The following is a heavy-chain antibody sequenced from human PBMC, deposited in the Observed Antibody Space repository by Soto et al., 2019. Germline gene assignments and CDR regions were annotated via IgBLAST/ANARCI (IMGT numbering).Heavy chain of an antibody. J-gene: IGHJ4*02. CDR3: AKDSYHGSGSYITPYYFDS. CDR2: ISGSGQRT. V-gene: IGHV3-23*01. D-gene: IGHD3-10*01. Sequence: EVQLLESGGGLVQPGGSLRLSYAASGFTFNNDAMSWVRQAPGKGLEWVSVISGSGQRTSYADSVKGRFTVSRDNSKNTVDLHMKSLRAEDTAVYYCAKDSYHGSGSYITPYYFDSWGQGTLITVSS. CDR1: GFTFNNDA.